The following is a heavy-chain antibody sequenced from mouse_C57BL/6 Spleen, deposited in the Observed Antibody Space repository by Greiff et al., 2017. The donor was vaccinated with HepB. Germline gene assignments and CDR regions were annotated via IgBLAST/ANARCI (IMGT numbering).Heavy chain of an antibody. Sequence: QVHVKQSGPELVKPGASVKLSCKASGYTFTSYDINWVKQRPGQGLEWIGWIYPRDGSTKYNEKFKGKATLTVDTSSSTAYMELHSLTSEDSAVYFCARERVFDYWGQGTTLTVSS. CDR3: ARERVFDY. CDR1: GYTFTSYD. J-gene: IGHJ2*01. CDR2: IYPRDGST. V-gene: IGHV1-85*01.